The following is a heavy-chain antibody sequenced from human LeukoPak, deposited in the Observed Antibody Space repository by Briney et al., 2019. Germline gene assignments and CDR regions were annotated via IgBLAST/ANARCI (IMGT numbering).Heavy chain of an antibody. J-gene: IGHJ3*02. CDR3: GRDRGGDSSSWYDAFDI. CDR1: GSTFSSYS. CDR2: ISSSSSYI. Sequence: PGGSLRLSCAASGSTFSSYSKNWVRQAPGKGLEWVSSISSSSSYIYYADSVKGRFTISRDNAKNSLYLQMNSLRAEDTAVYYCGRDRGGDSSSWYDAFDIWGQGTMVTVSS. V-gene: IGHV3-21*01. D-gene: IGHD6-13*01.